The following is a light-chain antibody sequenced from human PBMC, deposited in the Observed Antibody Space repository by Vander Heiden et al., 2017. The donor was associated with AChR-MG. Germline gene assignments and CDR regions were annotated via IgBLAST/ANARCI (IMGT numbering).Light chain of an antibody. CDR3: QQISTFTFS. CDR1: QDIRSR. CDR2: DAS. J-gene: IGKJ3*01. V-gene: IGKV1-12*01. Sequence: DIQMTQSPSSVSASVGDRVIITCRASQDIRSRLAWYQQKPGKAPNLLIFDASTLQRGVPSRFSGDGSGTDFTLTISSLQPEDFATYYCQQISTFTFSFGHGTTVEI.